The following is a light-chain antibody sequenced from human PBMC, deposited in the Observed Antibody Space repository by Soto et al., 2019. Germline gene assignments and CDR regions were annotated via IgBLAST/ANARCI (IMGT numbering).Light chain of an antibody. CDR2: VAS. V-gene: IGKV1-27*01. CDR3: QNYNSAPA. Sequence: DIQMTQSPSSLSASVGDRVTITCRASQDIKNYLAWYQQKPGKVPKLLISVASTLQSGVPSRFSGSGSRTDFTLTINSLQPEDVATYYCQNYNSAPAFGQGTKVEIK. J-gene: IGKJ1*01. CDR1: QDIKNY.